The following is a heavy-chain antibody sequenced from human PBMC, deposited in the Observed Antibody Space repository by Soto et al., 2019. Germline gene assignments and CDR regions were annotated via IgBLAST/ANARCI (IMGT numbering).Heavy chain of an antibody. CDR3: AQSTGVRSSTFDP. V-gene: IGHV4-59*08. Sequence: SETLXLTCTVSGGSISNFYWNWIRQPPGKGLEWIGHIFYTGITNYNPSLKSRVTISLDTSKNQFSLKLNSVTAADTAVYFCAQSTGVRSSTFDPWGQGTVVTVFS. J-gene: IGHJ5*02. CDR2: IFYTGIT. CDR1: GGSISNFY.